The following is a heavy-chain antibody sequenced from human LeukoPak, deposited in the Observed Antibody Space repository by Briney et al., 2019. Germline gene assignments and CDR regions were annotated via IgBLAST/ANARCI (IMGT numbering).Heavy chain of an antibody. V-gene: IGHV3-48*03. CDR2: ITSSGNTM. D-gene: IGHD4-11*01. Sequence: PGGSLRLSCAASGFXFSSYEINWVRQAPGKGLEWVSFITSSGNTMYYADSVKGRFIISRDNAKNSLYLQMNSLRADDTAVYYCARLRSKYWFDPWGQGTLVTVSS. J-gene: IGHJ5*02. CDR3: ARLRSKYWFDP. CDR1: GFXFSSYE.